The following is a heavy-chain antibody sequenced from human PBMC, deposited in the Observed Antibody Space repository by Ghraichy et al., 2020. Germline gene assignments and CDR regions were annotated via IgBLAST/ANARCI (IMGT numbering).Heavy chain of an antibody. V-gene: IGHV3-23*01. CDR2: ISGSGGST. J-gene: IGHJ2*01. Sequence: GGSLRLSCAASGFTFSSYAMSWVRQAPGKGLEWVSAISGSGGSTYYADSVKGRFTISRDNSKNTLYLQMNSLRAEDTAVYYCAKALYWMETYYDILTGYHEPKYWYFDLWGRGTLVTVSS. CDR3: AKALYWMETYYDILTGYHEPKYWYFDL. D-gene: IGHD3-9*01. CDR1: GFTFSSYA.